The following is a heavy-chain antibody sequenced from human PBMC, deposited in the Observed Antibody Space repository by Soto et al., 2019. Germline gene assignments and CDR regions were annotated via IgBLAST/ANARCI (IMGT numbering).Heavy chain of an antibody. J-gene: IGHJ2*01. V-gene: IGHV2-5*02. CDR1: GFSLSTSGVG. CDR3: AHSPGSYGDLSWYFDL. Sequence: QITLKESGPTLVKPTQTLTLTCTFSGFSLSTSGVGVGWIRQPPGKALEWLALIYWDDDKRYSPSLKSRLTITKDTSKNHVVLTMTNMDPVDTATYYCAHSPGSYGDLSWYFDLWGRGTLVTVSS. CDR2: IYWDDDK. D-gene: IGHD4-17*01.